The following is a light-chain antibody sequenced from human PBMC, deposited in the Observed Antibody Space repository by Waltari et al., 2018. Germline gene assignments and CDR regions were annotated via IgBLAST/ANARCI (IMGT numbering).Light chain of an antibody. CDR1: QTVSSAQY. Sequence: EIVLTQSPGTLSLSPGERATLSCRARQTVSSAQYVAWYQQKAGQAPRLLIYAASSRAAGIPDRFSGSGSGTDFTLTISRLEAEDFAVYYCQHYGSSLWTFGQGTQVEMK. V-gene: IGKV3-20*01. CDR2: AAS. J-gene: IGKJ1*01. CDR3: QHYGSSLWT.